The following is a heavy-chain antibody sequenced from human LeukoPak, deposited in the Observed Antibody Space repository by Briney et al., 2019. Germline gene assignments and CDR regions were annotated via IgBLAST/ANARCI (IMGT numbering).Heavy chain of an antibody. Sequence: PGRSLRLSCAASGFTFSSYAMHWVRQAPGKGLEWVAVISYDGSNKYYADSVKGRFTISRDNSKNTLYLQMNSLRAEDTAVYYCARVGGYSYGPYYYYMDVWGKGTTVTVSS. D-gene: IGHD5-18*01. J-gene: IGHJ6*03. CDR2: ISYDGSNK. CDR1: GFTFSSYA. V-gene: IGHV3-30*04. CDR3: ARVGGYSYGPYYYYMDV.